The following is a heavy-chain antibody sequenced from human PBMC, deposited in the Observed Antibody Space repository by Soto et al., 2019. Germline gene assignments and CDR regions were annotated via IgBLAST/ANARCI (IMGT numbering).Heavy chain of an antibody. J-gene: IGHJ5*02. CDR3: TRDASRDSSARGWFDP. CDR2: ISSNRAYI. CDR1: GFTFRSFT. V-gene: IGHV3-21*02. D-gene: IGHD6-13*01. Sequence: EVQLVESGGGLVKPGGSLRLSCAASGFTFRSFTMNWVRQAPGKGLEWVSTISSNRAYIYYTDALRGRFTISRDNAKNSRHLQMNSLRAEDTAVYYCTRDASRDSSARGWFDPWGPGTLVTVSS.